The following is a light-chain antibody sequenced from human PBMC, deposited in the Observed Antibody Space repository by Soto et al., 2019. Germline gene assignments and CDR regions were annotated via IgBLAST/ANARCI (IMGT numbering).Light chain of an antibody. Sequence: QSVLTHPPSVSGAPGQRVTISCTGSSSNIGAGYDVHWYQQLPGTAPKLFIFGNSNRPSGVPDRFSGSKSGTSASLAITGLQSEDEADYYCQSYDSSLSGWVFGGGTKLTVL. CDR3: QSYDSSLSGWV. J-gene: IGLJ3*02. CDR1: SSNIGAGYD. V-gene: IGLV1-40*01. CDR2: GNS.